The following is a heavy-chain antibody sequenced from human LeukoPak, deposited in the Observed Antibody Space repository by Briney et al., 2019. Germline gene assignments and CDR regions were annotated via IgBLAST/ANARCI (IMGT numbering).Heavy chain of an antibody. CDR1: EFTFSSYA. D-gene: IGHD2-2*01. CDR2: ISYDGSNK. V-gene: IGHV3-30-3*01. CDR3: ARGRRSTIDP. Sequence: PGGSLRLSCAASEFTFSSYAMHWVRQAPGKGLEWVAVISYDGSNKYYADSVKGRFTISRDNSKNTLYLQMNSLRAEDTAVYYCARGRRSTIDPWGQGTLVTVSS. J-gene: IGHJ5*02.